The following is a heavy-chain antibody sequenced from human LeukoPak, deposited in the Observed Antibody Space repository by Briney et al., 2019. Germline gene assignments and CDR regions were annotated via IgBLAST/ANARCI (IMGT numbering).Heavy chain of an antibody. CDR3: ARDISDYESAFDI. V-gene: IGHV4-39*07. CDR2: IYYSGST. J-gene: IGHJ3*02. CDR1: GGSISSSSYY. Sequence: SETLSLTCTVSGGSISSSSYYWGWIRQPPGKGLEWIGSIYYSGSTYYNPSLKSRVTISVDTSKNQFSLKLSSVTAADTAVYYCARDISDYESAFDIWGQGTMVTVSS. D-gene: IGHD4-17*01.